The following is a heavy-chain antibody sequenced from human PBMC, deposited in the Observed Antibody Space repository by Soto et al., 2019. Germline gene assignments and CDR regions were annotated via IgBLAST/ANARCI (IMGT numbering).Heavy chain of an antibody. J-gene: IGHJ4*02. Sequence: GYLRLSCAASGFTFSTYAMHWVRQAPGKGLEWVAVISYDGSNKYYADSVKGRFTISRDNSKNTLYLQMNSLRAEDTAVYYCARDKRDLRFLEWSYYFGYWGQGT. CDR1: GFTFSTYA. D-gene: IGHD3-3*01. CDR2: ISYDGSNK. CDR3: ARDKRDLRFLEWSYYFGY. V-gene: IGHV3-30-3*01.